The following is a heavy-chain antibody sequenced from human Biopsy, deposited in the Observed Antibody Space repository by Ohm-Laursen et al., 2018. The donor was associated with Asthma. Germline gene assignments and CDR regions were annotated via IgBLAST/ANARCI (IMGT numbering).Heavy chain of an antibody. CDR3: ASDFPKDYVRYNFQF. Sequence: GASVTVSCKAPGGTFSNFAISWVRQAPGQGLEWLGGIMTVFGTTNYAQKFQGRVTMTEDTSTDTAYMELSSLSYDDTAVYYCASDFPKDYVRYNFQFWGQGTLVTVSS. D-gene: IGHD4-17*01. V-gene: IGHV1-69*06. J-gene: IGHJ4*02. CDR1: GGTFSNFA. CDR2: IMTVFGTT.